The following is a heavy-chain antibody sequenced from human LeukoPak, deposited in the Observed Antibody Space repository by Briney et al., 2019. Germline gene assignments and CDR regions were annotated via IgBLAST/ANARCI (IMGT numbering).Heavy chain of an antibody. D-gene: IGHD5-18*01. CDR1: GFTFINAW. V-gene: IGHV3-15*01. CDR3: TTAPDTSDY. Sequence: GGSLRLSCAASGFTFINAWMTWVRQAPGKGLEWIGRIKSKTNGGTTDYATPVKGRFTFSRNDSKSTLYLQMDSLKTEDTAVYFCTTAPDTSDYWGQGTLVTVSS. J-gene: IGHJ4*02. CDR2: IKSKTNGGTT.